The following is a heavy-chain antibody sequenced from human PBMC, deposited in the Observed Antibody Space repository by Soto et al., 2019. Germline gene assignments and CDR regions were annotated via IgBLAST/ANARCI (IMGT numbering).Heavy chain of an antibody. D-gene: IGHD6-6*01. J-gene: IGHJ3*02. CDR1: GFTFSSYW. V-gene: IGHV3-7*01. CDR3: AREGDEYSSSRHAFDI. CDR2: IKQDGSEK. Sequence: LRLSCAASGFTFSSYWMSWVRQAPGKGLEWVANIKQDGSEKYYVDSVKGRFTISRDNAKNSLYLQMNSLRAEDTAVYYCAREGDEYSSSRHAFDIWGQGTMVTVSS.